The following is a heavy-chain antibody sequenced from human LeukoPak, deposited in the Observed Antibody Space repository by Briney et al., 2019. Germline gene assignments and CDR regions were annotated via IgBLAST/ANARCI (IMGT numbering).Heavy chain of an antibody. CDR3: AKDDDYDSSHL. J-gene: IGHJ4*02. V-gene: IGHV3-30*02. CDR2: IRYDGSNK. Sequence: GRSLRLSCAASGFTFSSYGMHWVRQAPGKGLEWVAFIRYDGSNKYYADSVKGRFTISRDNSKNTLYLQMNSLRAEDTAVYYCAKDDDYDSSHLWGQGTLVTVSS. CDR1: GFTFSSYG. D-gene: IGHD3-22*01.